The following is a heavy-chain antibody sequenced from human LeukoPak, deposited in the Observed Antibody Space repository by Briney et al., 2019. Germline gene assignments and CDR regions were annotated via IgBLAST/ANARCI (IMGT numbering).Heavy chain of an antibody. CDR3: ATGVGYSSSWYVPVFDY. J-gene: IGHJ4*02. D-gene: IGHD6-13*01. CDR1: GYTLTELS. Sequence: SVKVSCRVSGYTLTELSMHWVRQAPGKGLEWMGGFDPEDGETIYAQKFQGRVTMTEDTSTDTAYMELSSLRSEDTAVYYCATGVGYSSSWYVPVFDYWGQGTLVTVSS. CDR2: FDPEDGET. V-gene: IGHV1-24*01.